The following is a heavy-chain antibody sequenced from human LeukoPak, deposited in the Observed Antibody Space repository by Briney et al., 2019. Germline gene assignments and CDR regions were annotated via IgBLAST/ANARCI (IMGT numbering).Heavy chain of an antibody. CDR2: ISGSATST. Sequence: GGSLRPSCEASGFTFSSYAMSWVRQAPGKGLEWVSLISGSATSTYYADSVKGRFTISRDNSKSTLYLQMNSLRAEDTAVYYCARGSGTKGGFDYWGQGTLVTVSS. V-gene: IGHV3-23*01. D-gene: IGHD3-10*01. CDR1: GFTFSSYA. J-gene: IGHJ4*02. CDR3: ARGSGTKGGFDY.